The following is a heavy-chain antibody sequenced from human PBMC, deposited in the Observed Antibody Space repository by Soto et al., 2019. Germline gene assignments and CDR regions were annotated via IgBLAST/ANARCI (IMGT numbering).Heavy chain of an antibody. CDR3: AHKGYGDYPLDY. V-gene: IGHV2-5*02. J-gene: IGHJ4*02. CDR2: IHWDESK. Sequence: QITLKESGPTLVKPTQTLTLTCTFPGFSLCTSGVGVGWIRQSPGKALEWLAVIHWDESKHYSPSLESRLTITKDTSKNQGVLTMTNMDPVDTATYCCAHKGYGDYPLDYWGQGTLVTVSS. CDR1: GFSLCTSGVG. D-gene: IGHD4-17*01.